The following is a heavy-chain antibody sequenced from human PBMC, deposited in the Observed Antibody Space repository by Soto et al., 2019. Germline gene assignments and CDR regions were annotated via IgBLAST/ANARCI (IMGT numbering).Heavy chain of an antibody. D-gene: IGHD1-7*01. J-gene: IGHJ4*02. CDR1: GGSFTSNNW. V-gene: IGHV4-4*02. CDR2: IYRTGST. CDR3: ASRDPGTSVDY. Sequence: NPSETLSLTCPVSGGSFTSNNWWTWVRQPPGQGLEWIGEIYRTGSTNYNLSLKSRVTISLDKSENQFSLKVTSLTAADTAVYYCASRDPGTSVDYWGQGTLVTVSS.